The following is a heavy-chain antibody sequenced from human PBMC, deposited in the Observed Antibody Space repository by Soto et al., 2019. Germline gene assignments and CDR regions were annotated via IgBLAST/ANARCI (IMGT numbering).Heavy chain of an antibody. Sequence: NPSETLSLTCAVSGGSISSSNWWSWVRQPPGKGLEWIGEIYHSGSTNYNPSLKSRATISVDKSKNQFSLKLSSVTAADTAVYYCARMIWFGELLYDGMDVWGQGTTVTVSS. J-gene: IGHJ6*02. CDR1: GGSISSSNW. CDR3: ARMIWFGELLYDGMDV. V-gene: IGHV4-4*02. D-gene: IGHD3-10*01. CDR2: IYHSGST.